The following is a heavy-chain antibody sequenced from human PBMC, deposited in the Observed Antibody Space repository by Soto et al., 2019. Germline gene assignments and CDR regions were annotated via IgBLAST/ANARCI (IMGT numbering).Heavy chain of an antibody. V-gene: IGHV2-5*02. D-gene: IGHD2-8*02. CDR2: IFWDDDK. Sequence: QITLKESGPTLVKPTQTLTLTCSFSGFSLSTSGVGVGWIRQPPEKALEWLALIFWDDDKRYSPSLESRLTITKDTAKNQVVLTLTNMGPVDTATYYSARILAGTGGHFAYWGQGALVTVSS. CDR1: GFSLSTSGVG. CDR3: ARILAGTGGHFAY. J-gene: IGHJ4*02.